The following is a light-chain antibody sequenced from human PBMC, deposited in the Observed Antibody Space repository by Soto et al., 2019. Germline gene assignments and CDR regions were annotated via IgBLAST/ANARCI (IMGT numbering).Light chain of an antibody. J-gene: IGKJ4*01. Sequence: DIQMTQSPSSLSASVGDRVTITCRASQSISTYLNWLQQKPGKAPEVLIYGTSSLQSGVPVRFSGSGSGTEFTLSISSLQPEDVATYYCQQTYSRVLSFGGGTKVDMK. CDR1: QSISTY. V-gene: IGKV1-39*01. CDR2: GTS. CDR3: QQTYSRVLS.